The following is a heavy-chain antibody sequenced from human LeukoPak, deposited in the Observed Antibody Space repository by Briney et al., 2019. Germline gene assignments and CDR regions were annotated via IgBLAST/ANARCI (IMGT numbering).Heavy chain of an antibody. CDR1: GFTFSSYA. V-gene: IGHV3-7*01. CDR2: IKQDGSQK. Sequence: GGSLRLSCAASGFTFSSYAMRWVRQAPGKGLEWVANIKQDGSQKYYVDSVKGRFTISRDNAKNSMYLQMNSLRAEDTAVYYCARWEIRGTAHQLDYWGQGTLVTVSS. D-gene: IGHD1-7*01. J-gene: IGHJ4*02. CDR3: ARWEIRGTAHQLDY.